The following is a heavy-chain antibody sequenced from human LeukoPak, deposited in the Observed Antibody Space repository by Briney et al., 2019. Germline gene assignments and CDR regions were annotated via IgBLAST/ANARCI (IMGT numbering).Heavy chain of an antibody. V-gene: IGHV1-69*01. CDR2: MIPIFGTA. CDR3: AREGGRILRCFGWLLGYFDY. CDR1: GGTFSSYA. J-gene: IGHJ4*02. Sequence: SVKVSCKASGGTFSSYAISWVRQAPGQGLEWVGGMIPIFGTANYAQKFQGRVTITADESTSTAYMELSSLRSEDTAVHYCAREGGRILRCFGWLLGYFDYWGQGTLVTVSS. D-gene: IGHD3-9*01.